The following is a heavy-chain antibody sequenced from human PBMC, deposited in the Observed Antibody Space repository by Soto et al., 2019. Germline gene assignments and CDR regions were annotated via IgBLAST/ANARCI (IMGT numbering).Heavy chain of an antibody. Sequence: GASMKVSCKASGYTFTSYGISWVRQAPGQGLEWMGWISAYNGNTNYAQKLQGRVTMTTDTSTSTAYMELRGLRSDDTPVYYCARVVSLSMDVWGQGTTVTVSS. CDR1: GYTFTSYG. J-gene: IGHJ6*02. CDR3: ARVVSLSMDV. V-gene: IGHV1-18*01. CDR2: ISAYNGNT. D-gene: IGHD3-10*01.